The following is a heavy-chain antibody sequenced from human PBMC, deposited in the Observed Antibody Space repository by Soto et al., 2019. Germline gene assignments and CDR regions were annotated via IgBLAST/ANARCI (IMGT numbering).Heavy chain of an antibody. CDR2: INHSGST. Sequence: QGELQQWGAGLLKPSETLSLTCAVYGGSFSGYYWSWIRQPPGKGLEWIGEINHSGSTNYNPSLKSRVTISVDTSKNQFSLKLSSVTAADTAVYYCARGEYDSSGYYPDWGQGTLVTVSS. CDR3: ARGEYDSSGYYPD. CDR1: GGSFSGYY. J-gene: IGHJ4*02. V-gene: IGHV4-34*01. D-gene: IGHD3-22*01.